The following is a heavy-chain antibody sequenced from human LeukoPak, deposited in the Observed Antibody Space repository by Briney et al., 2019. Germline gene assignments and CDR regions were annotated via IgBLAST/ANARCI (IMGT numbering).Heavy chain of an antibody. D-gene: IGHD6-13*01. V-gene: IGHV3-23*01. CDR2: ISASGGST. J-gene: IGHJ3*02. CDR3: AKFPGVAAAGGAFDI. Sequence: PGGSLRLSCAASGFTFSSYAMSWLRQAPGKGLEWLSAISASGGSTYYADSVKGRFTISRDNSKNTLCLQMNSLRAEDTAVYYCAKFPGVAAAGGAFDIWGQGTMVTVSS. CDR1: GFTFSSYA.